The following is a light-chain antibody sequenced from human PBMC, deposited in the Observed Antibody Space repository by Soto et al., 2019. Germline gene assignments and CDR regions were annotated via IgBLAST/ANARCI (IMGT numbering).Light chain of an antibody. CDR1: SEHSRNA. V-gene: IGLV4-69*01. Sequence: QPVLTQSPSASASLGASVKLTCTLSSEHSRNAIAWHQQQPEKGPRYLMKLNSDGSHSNGDGIPDRFSGSSSGAERYLTISSRQSEDEADYYCQTWGTGILVFGGGTKLTVL. CDR3: QTWGTGILV. CDR2: LNSDGSH. J-gene: IGLJ2*01.